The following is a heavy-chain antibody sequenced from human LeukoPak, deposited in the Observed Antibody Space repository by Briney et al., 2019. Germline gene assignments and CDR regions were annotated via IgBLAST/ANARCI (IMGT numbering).Heavy chain of an antibody. J-gene: IGHJ2*01. CDR2: IRSDSTTI. V-gene: IGHV3-48*02. CDR1: GGSISSSSYC. Sequence: PSETLSLTCTVSGGSISSSSYCWGWIRQPPGKGLEWVSYIRSDSTTIFYAESVKGRFAISRDNGKNSLYLQMNSLRDEDTAVYYCARYGSGYSGSGGGWYFDPWGRGTLVTVSS. D-gene: IGHD3-10*01. CDR3: ARYGSGYSGSGGGWYFDP.